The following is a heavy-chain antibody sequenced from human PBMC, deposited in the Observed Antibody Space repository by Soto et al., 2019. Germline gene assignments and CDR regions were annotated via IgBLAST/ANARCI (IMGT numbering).Heavy chain of an antibody. CDR1: GYTFTGYY. Sequence: ASVKVSCKASGYTFTGYYMHWVRQAPGQGLEWMGWINPNSGGTNYAQKFQGWVTMTRDTSISTAYMELSRLRSDDTAVYYCARSPSIAARKHFDYWGQGTLVTVS. CDR2: INPNSGGT. D-gene: IGHD6-6*01. J-gene: IGHJ4*02. CDR3: ARSPSIAARKHFDY. V-gene: IGHV1-2*04.